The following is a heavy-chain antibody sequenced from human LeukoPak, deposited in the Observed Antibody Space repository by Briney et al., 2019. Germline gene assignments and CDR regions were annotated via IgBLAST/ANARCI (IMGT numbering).Heavy chain of an antibody. V-gene: IGHV3-30*02. CDR1: GFTFRSYG. CDR2: IRYDGSSK. CDR3: AKDSYYYYIDV. J-gene: IGHJ6*03. Sequence: GGSLRLSCEASGFTFRSYGMHWVRQAPGKGLEWVTFIRYDGSSKYYTDSVKGRFTISRDNSKNTLYLQMNSLRTEDTAVYYCAKDSYYYYIDVWGKGTTVTVSS.